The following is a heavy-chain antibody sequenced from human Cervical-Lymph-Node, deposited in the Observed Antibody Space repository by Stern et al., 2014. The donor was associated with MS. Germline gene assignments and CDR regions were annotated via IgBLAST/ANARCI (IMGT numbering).Heavy chain of an antibody. Sequence: VQLLESGPGLVKPSGTLSLTCAVSGGSVSSTNWWSWVRQSPGKGLEWIGNIYPSGPSTHRPFLRSRVSISLATSKNHLSLPLTSVTAADTAVYYCARERQQYCNSEGCSYWYFDLWGRGTLVTVSS. CDR1: GGSVSSTNW. J-gene: IGHJ2*01. CDR2: IYPSGPS. CDR3: ARERQQYCNSEGCSYWYFDL. D-gene: IGHD2/OR15-2a*01. V-gene: IGHV4-4*02.